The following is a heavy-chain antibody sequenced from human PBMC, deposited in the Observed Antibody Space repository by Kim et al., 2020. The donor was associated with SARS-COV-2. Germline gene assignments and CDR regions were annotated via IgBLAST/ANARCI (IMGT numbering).Heavy chain of an antibody. CDR2: EK. CDR3: ARSGYYYGMDV. V-gene: IGHV3-7*01. Sequence: EKTYVDSVKGRFTITRDNAKNSLDLHRNSLRAEDTSVYYCARSGYYYGMDVWGQGTTVIVSS. J-gene: IGHJ6*02.